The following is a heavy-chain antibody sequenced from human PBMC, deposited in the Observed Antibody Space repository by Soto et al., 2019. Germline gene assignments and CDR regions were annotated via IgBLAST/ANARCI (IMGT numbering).Heavy chain of an antibody. J-gene: IGHJ6*02. Sequence: QVHLVQSGAEVKKPGASVKVSCKASGYTFENYYMHWVRQAPGQGLEWLGIIDPTGGRTTYAQQFQDRVTMTMDTSTSTVYMELSSLRSNDTALYYCARELQFPHQETGMDVWGQGTTVTVSS. CDR3: ARELQFPHQETGMDV. D-gene: IGHD6-19*01. CDR1: GYTFENYY. V-gene: IGHV1-46*02. CDR2: IDPTGGRT.